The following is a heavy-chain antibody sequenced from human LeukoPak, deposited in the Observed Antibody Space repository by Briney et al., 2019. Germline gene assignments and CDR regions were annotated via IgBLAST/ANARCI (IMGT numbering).Heavy chain of an antibody. CDR2: ISGSGDST. V-gene: IGHV3-23*01. J-gene: IGHJ4*02. CDR3: AKKVGYSSSWYYFDS. CDR1: GFTFNSYA. Sequence: GGSLRLSCAASGFTFNSYAMSWVRQAPGKGLEWVSTISGSGDSTYSADSVKGRFTISRDNSKNTLYLQMNSLRAEDTAVYYCAKKVGYSSSWYYFDSWGQGTLVTVSS. D-gene: IGHD6-13*01.